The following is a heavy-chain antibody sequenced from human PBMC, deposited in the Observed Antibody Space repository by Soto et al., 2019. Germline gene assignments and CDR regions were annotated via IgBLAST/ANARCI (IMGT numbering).Heavy chain of an antibody. CDR3: ARVDGYTYPNDY. CDR1: GFTFSAYT. V-gene: IGHV3-21*02. Sequence: EVQLVESGGGLVKPGGSLRLSCAASGFTFSAYTMSWVRQAPGKGLEWVSSITSRSDYIYYADSLKARFTISRDNAKNSLYLQMHSLSAEDTAFYYCARVDGYTYPNDYWGQGTLVTVSS. CDR2: ITSRSDYI. D-gene: IGHD5-12*01. J-gene: IGHJ4*02.